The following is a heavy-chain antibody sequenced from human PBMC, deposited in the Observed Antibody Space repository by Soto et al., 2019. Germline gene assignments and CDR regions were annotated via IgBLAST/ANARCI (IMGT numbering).Heavy chain of an antibody. V-gene: IGHV5-51*01. CDR2: IYPGDSDT. CDR3: ARHFAPENNWFDP. CDR1: GYSLTSYW. J-gene: IGHJ5*02. Sequence: GESLKISCKGSGYSLTSYWIAWVRQMPGKGLEWMGIIYPGDSDTRYSPSFQGQVTISADKSISTAYLQWSSLKASDTAMYYWARHFAPENNWFDPWGQGTLVTVSS. D-gene: IGHD3-3*01.